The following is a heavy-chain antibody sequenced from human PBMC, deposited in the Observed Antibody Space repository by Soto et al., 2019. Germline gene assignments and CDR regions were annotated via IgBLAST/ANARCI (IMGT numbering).Heavy chain of an antibody. V-gene: IGHV1-18*04. CDR3: ARVYYSDSSGFYPDY. CDR1: ANTFISYG. CDR2: INPYNGNT. J-gene: IGHJ4*02. Sequence: ASVKVSCKTSANTFISYGISWVRQAPGQGLEWMGWINPYNGNTNYPQKLRGIFTMTTDTSTSTAYMELRSLRSDDTAVYYCARVYYSDSSGFYPDYWGQGTLVTVSS. D-gene: IGHD3-22*01.